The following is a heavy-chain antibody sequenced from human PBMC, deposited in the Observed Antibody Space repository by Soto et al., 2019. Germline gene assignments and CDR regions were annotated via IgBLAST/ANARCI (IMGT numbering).Heavy chain of an antibody. J-gene: IGHJ4*02. CDR3: ARGGGYDY. CDR2: IYSSGST. CDR1: GVSISSGDDY. D-gene: IGHD3-22*01. Sequence: PSETLSLTCIVSGVSISSGDDYWSWIRQPPGKGLEWIGYIYSSGSTYYNPSLRSRVTISADTSKNQFPLKLTSVTAADTAVYYCARGGGYDYWGQGALVTVSS. V-gene: IGHV4-30-4*01.